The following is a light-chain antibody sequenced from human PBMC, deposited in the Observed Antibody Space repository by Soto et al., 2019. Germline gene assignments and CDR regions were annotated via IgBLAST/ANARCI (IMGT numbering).Light chain of an antibody. CDR3: QQLWTYPLT. Sequence: DTQLTQSPSFLSASVGDRVTIACRASQDVSRSVGWYQQKPETAPKLLISAASTLNSGVPSRFSGSGSGTDFTLTISSLQPEDFATYYCQQLWTYPLTFGGGTKVEI. CDR2: AAS. V-gene: IGKV1-9*01. J-gene: IGKJ4*01. CDR1: QDVSRS.